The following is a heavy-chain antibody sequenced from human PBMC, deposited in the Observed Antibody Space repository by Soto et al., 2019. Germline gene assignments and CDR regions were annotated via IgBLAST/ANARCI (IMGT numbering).Heavy chain of an antibody. Sequence: GGSLRLSCAASGFTFSSYGMHWVRQAPGKGLEWVAVISYDGSNKYYADSVKGRFTISRDNSKNTLYLQMNSLRAEDTAVYYCAKDQLEVLSPLDYWGQGTLVTVSS. CDR3: AKDQLEVLSPLDY. J-gene: IGHJ4*02. CDR2: ISYDGSNK. V-gene: IGHV3-30*18. D-gene: IGHD6-13*01. CDR1: GFTFSSYG.